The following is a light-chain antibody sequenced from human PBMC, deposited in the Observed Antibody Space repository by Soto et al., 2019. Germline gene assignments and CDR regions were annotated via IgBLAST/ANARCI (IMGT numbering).Light chain of an antibody. CDR2: LGS. Sequence: DIVMTQSPLSLPVTPGEPASISCRSSQSLLHSNGNTYLDWYLQKPGQSPQLLIFLGSIRASGVHDRLSGSGSGTDFTLKISRVEAEDVGNYYCMQALQTVTFGGGTKVEIK. CDR3: MQALQTVT. J-gene: IGKJ4*01. V-gene: IGKV2-28*01. CDR1: QSLLHSNGNTY.